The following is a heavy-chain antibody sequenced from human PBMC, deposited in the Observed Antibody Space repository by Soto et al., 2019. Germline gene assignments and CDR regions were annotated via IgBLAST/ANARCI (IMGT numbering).Heavy chain of an antibody. CDR2: ISGSGGST. D-gene: IGHD4-17*01. CDR1: GFTFSSYA. CDR3: ANSYGDYEVYYFDY. V-gene: IGHV3-23*01. J-gene: IGHJ4*02. Sequence: EVQLLESGGGLVQPGGSLRLSCAASGFTFSSYAMSWVRQAPGKGLEWVSAISGSGGSTYYADSVKGRCTISRDKSKNTRYLQMNSLRAEDTAVYYCANSYGDYEVYYFDYWGQGTLVTVSS.